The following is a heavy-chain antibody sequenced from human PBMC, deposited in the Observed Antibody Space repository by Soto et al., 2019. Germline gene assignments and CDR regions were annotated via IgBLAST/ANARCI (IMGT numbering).Heavy chain of an antibody. CDR3: ARGSISGWYQYYFDY. D-gene: IGHD6-19*01. Sequence: KTSETLSLTCTVSGGSISSYYWSWIRQPPGKGLEWIGYIYYSGSTNYNPSLKSRVTISVDTSKNQFSLKLSSVTAADTAVYYCARGSISGWYQYYFDYWGQGTLVTVSS. CDR2: IYYSGST. J-gene: IGHJ4*02. CDR1: GGSISSYY. V-gene: IGHV4-59*01.